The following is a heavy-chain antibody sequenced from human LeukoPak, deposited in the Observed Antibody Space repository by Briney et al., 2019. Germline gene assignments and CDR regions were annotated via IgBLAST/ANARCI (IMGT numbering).Heavy chain of an antibody. Sequence: SGGSLRLSCAASGFNFSTYTMNWVRQAPEKGLEWVSSISSSSSYIYYADSVKGRFTISRDNAKNSLYLQMNSLRAEDTAVYYCARDYYYDSSGYIPAGDAIAFWGQGTMVTVSS. V-gene: IGHV3-21*01. CDR2: ISSSSSYI. J-gene: IGHJ3*01. CDR3: ARDYYYDSSGYIPAGDAIAF. D-gene: IGHD3-22*01. CDR1: GFNFSTYT.